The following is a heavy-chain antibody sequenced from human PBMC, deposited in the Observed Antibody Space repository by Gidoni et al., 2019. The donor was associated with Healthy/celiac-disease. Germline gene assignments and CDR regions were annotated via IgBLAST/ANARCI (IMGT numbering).Heavy chain of an antibody. CDR1: GGSISRSNW. CDR3: ARTVNCSGGSCHEGYFDY. V-gene: IGHV4-4*02. D-gene: IGHD2-15*01. CDR2: IYHSGST. J-gene: IGHJ4*02. Sequence: QVQLQESGPGLVKPSGTLSLTCAVSGGSISRSNWWSWVRQPPGKGLEWIGEIYHSGSTNYNPSLKSRVTISVDKSKNQFSLKLSSVTAADTAVYYCARTVNCSGGSCHEGYFDYWGQGTLVTVSS.